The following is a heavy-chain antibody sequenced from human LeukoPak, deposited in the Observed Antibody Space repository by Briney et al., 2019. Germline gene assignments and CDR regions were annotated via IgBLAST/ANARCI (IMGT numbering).Heavy chain of an antibody. CDR1: AYTFSDVY. Sequence: GASVKVSCQVSAYTFSDVYLHWVRQAPGQGLEWMGWINPYSDALIYAQKFQDRVTMTWDTSSGTAYMELTRLTSDDTAVYYCAPVSVTHMRDPWGQGTLVTVST. CDR3: APVSVTHMRDP. D-gene: IGHD4-11*01. J-gene: IGHJ5*02. V-gene: IGHV1-2*02. CDR2: INPYSDAL.